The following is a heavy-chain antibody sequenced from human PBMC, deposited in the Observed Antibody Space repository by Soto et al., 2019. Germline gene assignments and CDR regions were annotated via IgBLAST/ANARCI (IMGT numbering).Heavy chain of an antibody. CDR1: GFTFSSYS. V-gene: IGHV3-48*01. CDR2: ISSSSSTI. D-gene: IGHD3-16*02. CDR3: ARDIPTYDYIWGSYRPSPTFDY. J-gene: IGHJ4*02. Sequence: QPGGSLRLSCAASGFTFSSYSMNWVRQAPGKGLEWVSYISSSSSTIYYADSVKGRFTISRDNAKNSLYLQMNSLRAEDTAVYYCARDIPTYDYIWGSYRPSPTFDYWGQGTLVTVSS.